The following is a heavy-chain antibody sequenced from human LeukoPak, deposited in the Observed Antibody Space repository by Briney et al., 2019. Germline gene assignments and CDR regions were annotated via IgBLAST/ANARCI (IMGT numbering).Heavy chain of an antibody. D-gene: IGHD2-15*01. CDR3: AKNTFCSSSSCQTALDY. CDR2: ISSTSTYM. CDR1: GFTFSSYS. J-gene: IGHJ4*02. Sequence: KSGGSLRLSCAASGFTFSSYSINWVRQAPGKGLEWVSSISSTSTYMNYADSVKGRFTISRDNAKNSLFLQMNSLRAEDTAVYYCAKNTFCSSSSCQTALDYWGQGTLVTVSS. V-gene: IGHV3-21*01.